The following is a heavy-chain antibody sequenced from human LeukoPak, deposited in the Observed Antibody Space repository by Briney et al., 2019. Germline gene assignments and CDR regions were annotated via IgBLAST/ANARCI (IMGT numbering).Heavy chain of an antibody. Sequence: GGSLRLSCTTSGFNFVAYWMGWVRQAPGKGLEWVAVISYDGSNKYYADSVKGRFTISRDNSKNTLYLQMNSLRAEDTAVYYCAKDDWFDPWGQGTLVTVSS. CDR1: GFNFVAYW. CDR2: ISYDGSNK. J-gene: IGHJ5*02. V-gene: IGHV3-30*18. CDR3: AKDDWFDP.